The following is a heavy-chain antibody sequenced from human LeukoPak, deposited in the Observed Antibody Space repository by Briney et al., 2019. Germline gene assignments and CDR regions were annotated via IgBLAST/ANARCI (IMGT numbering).Heavy chain of an antibody. V-gene: IGHV1-18*01. J-gene: IGHJ6*03. CDR3: AATVTDDPYYYYYMDV. CDR1: GYTFTSYG. Sequence: ASVKVSCKASGYTFTSYGISWVRQAPGQGLEWMGWISTYKGNTNYAQKLQGRVTMTTDTSTSTVYMELRSLRSDDTAVYYCAATVTDDPYYYYYMDVWGKGTTVTVSS. CDR2: ISTYKGNT. D-gene: IGHD4-17*01.